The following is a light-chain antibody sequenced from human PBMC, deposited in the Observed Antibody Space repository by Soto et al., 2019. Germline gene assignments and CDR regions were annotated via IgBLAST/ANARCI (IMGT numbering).Light chain of an antibody. J-gene: IGLJ1*01. Sequence: QAVVTQPPSVSAAPGQTVTVSCSGSSSNIANNYASWYQQLPGTAPKVLIYDNNKRPSGIPDRFSGSKSGTSATLGITGLQTGDEADYYCGTWDSSLNAYVFGSATKLTVL. CDR1: SSNIANNY. V-gene: IGLV1-51*01. CDR3: GTWDSSLNAYV. CDR2: DNN.